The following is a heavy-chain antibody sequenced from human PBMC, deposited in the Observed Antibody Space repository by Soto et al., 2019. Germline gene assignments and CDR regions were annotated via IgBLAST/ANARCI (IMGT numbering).Heavy chain of an antibody. CDR3: AKDQGRWNYGAFDI. Sequence: PGGSLRLSCAASGFSFSRYGMHWVGQAPGKGLEWVAVISYDGSNKYYADSVKGRFTISRDNSKNTLYLQMNSLRAEDTAVYYCAKDQGRWNYGAFDIWGQGTMVTVSS. V-gene: IGHV3-30*18. CDR2: ISYDGSNK. J-gene: IGHJ3*02. D-gene: IGHD1-7*01. CDR1: GFSFSRYG.